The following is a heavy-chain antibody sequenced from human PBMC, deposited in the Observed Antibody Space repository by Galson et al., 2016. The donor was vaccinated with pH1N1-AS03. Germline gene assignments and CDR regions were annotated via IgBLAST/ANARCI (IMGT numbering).Heavy chain of an antibody. CDR2: IIIGRGLPP. V-gene: IGHV4-34*12. CDR3: ARRPTGIDY. D-gene: IGHD3-10*01. CDR1: RGSFGGAY. J-gene: IGHJ2*01. Sequence: LSLTCTVSRGSFGGAYWTWIRQPPGKGLEWIGEIIIGRGLPPTYTPSLKRRVTISIDTSRGELSLKLRSVTAADTGVYYCARRPTGIDYWGRGTLVAVSS.